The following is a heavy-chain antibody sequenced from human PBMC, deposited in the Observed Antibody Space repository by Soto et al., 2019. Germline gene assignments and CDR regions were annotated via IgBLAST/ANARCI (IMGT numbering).Heavy chain of an antibody. Sequence: QVQLVESGGGVVQPGRSLRLSCAASGFTFSSHGMHWVRQAPGKGLEWVAVISSDERNKYYGDSVKGRFTISRDNSKNTLYLHMNSLRIEETAVYYCAKDHNVLRFLEWLTALDYWGQGTLVTVSS. V-gene: IGHV3-30*18. D-gene: IGHD3-3*01. J-gene: IGHJ4*02. CDR1: GFTFSSHG. CDR2: ISSDERNK. CDR3: AKDHNVLRFLEWLTALDY.